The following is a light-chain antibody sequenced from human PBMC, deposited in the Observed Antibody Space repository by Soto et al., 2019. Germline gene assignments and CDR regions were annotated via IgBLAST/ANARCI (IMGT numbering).Light chain of an antibody. J-gene: IGKJ4*01. CDR3: QQYNSYKLT. V-gene: IGKV1-5*01. Sequence: DIQLTQSPSTLSASVGDRVTITCRASQSINSWLAWYQQKPGKAPKLLIYDASNLESGVPSRFSGSGSGTEFTLTISSLQPDDFATYYCQQYNSYKLTFGGGTKVDIK. CDR1: QSINSW. CDR2: DAS.